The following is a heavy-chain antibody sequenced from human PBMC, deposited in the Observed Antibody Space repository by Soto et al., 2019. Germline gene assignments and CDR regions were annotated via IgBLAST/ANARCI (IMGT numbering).Heavy chain of an antibody. CDR1: GGSISSGGYY. D-gene: IGHD5-12*01. CDR3: ARSGYEGLIGYFSAFDI. Sequence: PSETLSLTCTVSGGSISSGGYYWSWIRQHPGKGLEWIGYIYYSGSTYYNPSLKSRVTISVDTSKNQFSLKLSSVTAADTAVYYCARSGYEGLIGYFSAFDIWGQGTMVTVSS. V-gene: IGHV4-31*03. CDR2: IYYSGST. J-gene: IGHJ3*02.